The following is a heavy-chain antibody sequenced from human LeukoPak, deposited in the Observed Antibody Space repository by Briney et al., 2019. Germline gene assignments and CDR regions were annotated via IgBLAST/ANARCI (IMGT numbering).Heavy chain of an antibody. CDR3: ARGSSSWSTFDY. CDR2: INPNSGAT. CDR1: GYTFTDYY. J-gene: IGHJ4*02. V-gene: IGHV1-2*02. D-gene: IGHD6-13*01. Sequence: ASVKVSCKASGYTFTDYYMLWVRQAPGQGLEWMGWINPNSGATKYAQKFQGRVTMARDRSISTAYMELSRLRSDDTAVYYCARGSSSWSTFDYWGQGTLVIVSS.